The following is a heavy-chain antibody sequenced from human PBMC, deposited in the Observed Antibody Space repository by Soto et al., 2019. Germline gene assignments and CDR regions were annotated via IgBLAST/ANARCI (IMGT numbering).Heavy chain of an antibody. D-gene: IGHD3-22*01. CDR3: ARVLLDSSGYRTRNWFDP. V-gene: IGHV1-69*06. Sequence: SVKVSCKASGYTFTSYGISWVRQAPGQGLEWMGGIIPIFGTANYAQKFQGRVTITADKSTSTAYMELSSLRSEDTAVYYCARVLLDSSGYRTRNWFDPWGQGTLVTVSS. CDR1: GYTFTSYG. CDR2: IIPIFGTA. J-gene: IGHJ5*02.